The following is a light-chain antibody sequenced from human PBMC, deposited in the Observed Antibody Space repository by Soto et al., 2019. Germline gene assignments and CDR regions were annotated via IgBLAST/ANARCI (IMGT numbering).Light chain of an antibody. CDR1: QSVSSSY. CDR2: GAS. J-gene: IGKJ5*01. CDR3: QQYGSSPRIT. Sequence: EIVLTQYPGTLSLSTGERATLSCRASQSVSSSYLAWYQQKPGQAPRLRIYGASSRDTVIPDRFSGSGSGTDFTLTISRLEPEDFAVYYCQQYGSSPRITFGQGTRLEIK. V-gene: IGKV3-20*01.